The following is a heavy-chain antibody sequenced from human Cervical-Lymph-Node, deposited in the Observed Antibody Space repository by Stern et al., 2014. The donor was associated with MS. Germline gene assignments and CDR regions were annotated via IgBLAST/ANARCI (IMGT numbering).Heavy chain of an antibody. Sequence: EVQLVESGAELIRPGESLKISCKGSGYKFSIYWIAWVRQMPGKGLEWMGIIYPGASETRSSPSFQGQVTMSADKSTSTAYLQWSSLNASDTAMYFCARQTTAWASDVWGQGTLVTVSS. D-gene: IGHD1-14*01. J-gene: IGHJ4*02. V-gene: IGHV5-51*01. CDR3: ARQTTAWASDV. CDR2: IYPGASET. CDR1: GYKFSIYW.